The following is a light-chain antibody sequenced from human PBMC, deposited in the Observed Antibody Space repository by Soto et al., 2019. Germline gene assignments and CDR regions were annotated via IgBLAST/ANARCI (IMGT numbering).Light chain of an antibody. Sequence: DIQMTQSPSTLSASVGDRVTITCRASQSISSWLAWYQQKPGKAPKLLIYDASSLESGVPSRFSGSGSGTEFTLTISRLHPDDFATYYCQQYNTTATFGQGTKLEIK. CDR1: QSISSW. V-gene: IGKV1-5*01. CDR3: QQYNTTAT. CDR2: DAS. J-gene: IGKJ2*01.